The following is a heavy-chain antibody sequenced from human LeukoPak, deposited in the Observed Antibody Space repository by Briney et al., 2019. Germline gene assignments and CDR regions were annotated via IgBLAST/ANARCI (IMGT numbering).Heavy chain of an antibody. D-gene: IGHD3-22*01. J-gene: IGHJ4*02. CDR1: GYTFTSYY. V-gene: IGHV1-46*01. CDR3: ARVLRYYYDSSGYSNGFDY. Sequence: ASVKVSCKASGYTFTSYYMHWVRQAPGQGLEWMGIINPSGGSTSYAQKFQGRVTMTRGTSTSTVYMELSSLRSEDTAVYYCARVLRYYYDSSGYSNGFDYWGQGTLVTVSS. CDR2: INPSGGST.